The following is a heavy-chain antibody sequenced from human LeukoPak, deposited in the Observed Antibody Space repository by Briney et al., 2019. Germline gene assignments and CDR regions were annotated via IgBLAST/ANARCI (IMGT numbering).Heavy chain of an antibody. D-gene: IGHD1-26*01. Sequence: SETPSLTCTVSGGSIRSNNYYWGWIRQPPGKGLEWIGSIYYSGSTYYNPSLKSRVTISVDTSKNQFSLKLSSVTAADTAVYYCAVGATHFDYWGQGTLVTVSS. CDR1: GGSIRSNNYY. V-gene: IGHV4-39*05. CDR3: AVGATHFDY. CDR2: IYYSGST. J-gene: IGHJ4*02.